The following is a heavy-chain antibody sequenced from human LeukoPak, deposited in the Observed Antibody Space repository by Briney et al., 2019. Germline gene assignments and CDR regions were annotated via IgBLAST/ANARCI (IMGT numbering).Heavy chain of an antibody. CDR2: IYYSGST. CDR1: GGSISSSSYY. Sequence: SETLSLTCTVSGGSISSSSYYWGWIRQPPGKGLEWIGSIYYSGSTYYNPSLKSRVTISVDTSKNQFSLKLSSVTAADTAVYYCARAQISGTYYYGSGSYDYWGQGTLVTVSS. CDR3: ARAQISGTYYYGSGSYDY. J-gene: IGHJ4*02. D-gene: IGHD3-10*01. V-gene: IGHV4-39*07.